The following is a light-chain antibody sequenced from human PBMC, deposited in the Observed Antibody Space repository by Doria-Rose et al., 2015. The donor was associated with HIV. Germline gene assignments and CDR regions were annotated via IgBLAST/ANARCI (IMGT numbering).Light chain of an antibody. CDR3: QQSCCTKST. Sequence: TQSPSSLSAALGDRDTITCRAIQSISSYLNWYQQKPGKAPKLLIYAASSLQSGVPSRFSGSGSGTDFTLTISSLQAEDFAAYDYQQSCCTKSTWGQGSKRE. J-gene: IGKJ2*02. CDR2: AAS. CDR1: QSISSY. V-gene: IGKV1-39*01.